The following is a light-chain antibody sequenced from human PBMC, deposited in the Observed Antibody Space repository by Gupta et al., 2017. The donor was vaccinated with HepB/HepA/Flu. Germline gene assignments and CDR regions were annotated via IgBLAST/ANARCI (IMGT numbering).Light chain of an antibody. Sequence: QSALTQPRSASGSPGQSVAISCTGNSSDVGAYDYVSWYQQHPGKAPHLIVFDVNKRPSGVPDRFSGSKSGNTASLTISGLQAEEDADYYCCSYAGSSTFYVFGTGTKVTVL. J-gene: IGLJ1*01. CDR2: DVN. CDR1: SSDVGAYDY. V-gene: IGLV2-11*01. CDR3: CSYAGSSTFYV.